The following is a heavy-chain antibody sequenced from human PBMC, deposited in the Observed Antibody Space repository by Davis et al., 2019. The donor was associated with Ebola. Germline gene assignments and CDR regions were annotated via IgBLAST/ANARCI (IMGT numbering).Heavy chain of an antibody. CDR2: IIHSGSA. Sequence: MPSETLSLTCAVYGGSFSGYYWSWIRQPPGKGLEWIGEIIHSGSANYNPSLKSRVTISVDTSKNQFSLKLTSVTAADTAVYYCARERRIVVVPAAAHYYYYGMDVWGQGTTVTVSS. V-gene: IGHV4-34*12. CDR3: ARERRIVVVPAAAHYYYYGMDV. J-gene: IGHJ6*02. CDR1: GGSFSGYY. D-gene: IGHD2-2*01.